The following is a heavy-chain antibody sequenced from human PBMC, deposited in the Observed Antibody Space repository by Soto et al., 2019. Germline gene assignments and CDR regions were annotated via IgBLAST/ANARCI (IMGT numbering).Heavy chain of an antibody. CDR1: GFTFSSYG. CDR2: ISYDGSNK. V-gene: IGHV3-30*18. D-gene: IGHD2-2*01. CDR3: AKDFGYCISTSCYGPPYYYYGMDV. Sequence: LRLSCAASGFTFSSYGMHWVRQAPGKGLEWVAVISYDGSNKYYADSVKGRFTISRDNSKNTLYLQMNSLRAEDTAVYYCAKDFGYCISTSCYGPPYYYYGMDVWGQGTTVTVS. J-gene: IGHJ6*02.